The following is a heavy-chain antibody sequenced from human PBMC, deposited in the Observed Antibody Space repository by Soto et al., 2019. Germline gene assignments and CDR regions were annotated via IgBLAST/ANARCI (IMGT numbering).Heavy chain of an antibody. CDR3: ERNDRIAKFQSGMGP. CDR2: IFYAGTT. V-gene: IGHV4-59*01. CDR1: GGSIIGFY. Sequence: SETLSLTCTVSGGSIIGFYWSWMRQPPGKGLEWIGYIFYAGTTLYTPSLKSRVTISVDTSKNQFSLKLSSVTAAATAVYYCERNDRIAKFQSGMGPWAQGTMVTFAS. D-gene: IGHD1-20*01. J-gene: IGHJ5*02.